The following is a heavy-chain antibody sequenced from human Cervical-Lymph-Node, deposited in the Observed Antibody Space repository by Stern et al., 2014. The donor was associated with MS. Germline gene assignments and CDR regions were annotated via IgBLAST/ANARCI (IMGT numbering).Heavy chain of an antibody. CDR3: ARMVGATGYYYDVDV. CDR1: GFSLSSDGMC. D-gene: IGHD1-26*01. V-gene: IGHV2-70*01. Sequence: QVTLKESGPAVVKPTQTLTLTCTFSGFSLSSDGMCVTWIRQPPGKALEWLALIDCTNDKYYNTSLKTRLTISKDTPKNQVVLTMTNIDPMDTATYYCARMVGATGYYYDVDVWGQGTTVTVSS. CDR2: IDCTNDK. J-gene: IGHJ6*02.